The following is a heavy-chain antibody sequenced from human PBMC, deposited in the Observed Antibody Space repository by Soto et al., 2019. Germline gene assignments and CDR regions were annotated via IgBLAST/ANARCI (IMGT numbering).Heavy chain of an antibody. CDR2: ISGSGGST. V-gene: IGHV3-23*01. CDR1: GFTFSSYA. J-gene: IGHJ4*02. D-gene: IGHD6-13*01. CDR3: AKVRYSSSWYYFDY. Sequence: GGSLRLSCAASGFTFSSYAMSWVRQAPGKGLEWVSAISGSGGSTYYADSVKGRFTISRDNSKNTLCLQMNSLRAEDTAVYYCAKVRYSSSWYYFDYWGQGTLVTVSS.